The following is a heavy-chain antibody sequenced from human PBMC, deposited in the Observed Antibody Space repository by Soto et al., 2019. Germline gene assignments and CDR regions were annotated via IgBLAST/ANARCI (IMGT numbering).Heavy chain of an antibody. CDR2: IIPILGIA. D-gene: IGHD4-17*01. Sequence: QVQLVQSGAEVKKPGSSVKVSCKASGGTFSSYTISWVRQAPGQGREWMGRIIPILGIANYAQKFQGRVTITADKSTSTAYIELSSLMSEDTVVYYWAISSVTTPLFYYCYEMDVWGQGTTVTVSS. CDR1: GGTFSSYT. V-gene: IGHV1-69*02. J-gene: IGHJ6*02. CDR3: AISSVTTPLFYYCYEMDV.